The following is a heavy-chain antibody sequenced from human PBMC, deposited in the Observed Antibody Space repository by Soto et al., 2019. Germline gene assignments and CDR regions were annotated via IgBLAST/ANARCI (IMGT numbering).Heavy chain of an antibody. Sequence: QVQLQESGPGLVKPSQTLSLTCTVSGGSISSGGYYWSWIRQDPGKGLEWIGYLYYSGVTYYNPCLKSRVTISVDTSKNQFSLKLNSVTAADTAVYYCARVWRNYDSGVWGGYFEYWGQGTLVTVTS. D-gene: IGHD3-22*01. CDR3: ARVWRNYDSGVWGGYFEY. V-gene: IGHV4-31*03. CDR1: GGSISSGGYY. J-gene: IGHJ4*02. CDR2: LYYSGVT.